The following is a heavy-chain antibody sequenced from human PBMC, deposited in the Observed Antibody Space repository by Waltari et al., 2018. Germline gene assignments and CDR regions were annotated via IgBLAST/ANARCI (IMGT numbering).Heavy chain of an antibody. CDR1: GGSCSNYV. CDR2: IIPIFGTP. V-gene: IGHV1-69*12. D-gene: IGHD3-22*01. Sequence: QVQLVQSGAEVKKPGSSVEVSCKASGGSCSNYVLIWLRQAPGQGLEWMGGIIPIFGTPNYAQKFQGRVTIIADESTSTVYMELSSLRSEDTAVYYCARSYYYDRIGDYPSLGAFDYWGQGTLVTVSS. J-gene: IGHJ4*02. CDR3: ARSYYYDRIGDYPSLGAFDY.